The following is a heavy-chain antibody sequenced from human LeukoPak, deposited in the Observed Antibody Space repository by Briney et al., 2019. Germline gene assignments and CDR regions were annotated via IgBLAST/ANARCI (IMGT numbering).Heavy chain of an antibody. CDR2: IYSGGST. CDR3: AKARHDNSGYLDY. V-gene: IGHV3-53*01. CDR1: GFTVSTNY. J-gene: IGHJ4*02. D-gene: IGHD3-22*01. Sequence: GGSLRLSCAASGFTVSTNYISWVRQAPGKGLEWVSVIYSGGSTYYADSVKGRFTISRDDSQNTLYLQMNSLRAEDTAIYYCAKARHDNSGYLDYWGQGTLVTVSS.